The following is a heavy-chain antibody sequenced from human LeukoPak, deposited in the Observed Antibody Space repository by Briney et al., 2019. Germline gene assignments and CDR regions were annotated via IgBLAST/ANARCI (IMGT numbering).Heavy chain of an antibody. V-gene: IGHV3-30*02. J-gene: IGHJ4*02. Sequence: PGGSLRLSCAPSGFTFSSYGMHWVRQAPGKGLEWVAFIRYDGSNEYYADSVKGRFTISRDKSKNILYLQMNSLRVEDTAVYYCARSSLGDYWGQGTQVTISS. CDR3: ARSSLGDY. CDR2: IRYDGSNE. CDR1: GFTFSSYG. D-gene: IGHD7-27*01.